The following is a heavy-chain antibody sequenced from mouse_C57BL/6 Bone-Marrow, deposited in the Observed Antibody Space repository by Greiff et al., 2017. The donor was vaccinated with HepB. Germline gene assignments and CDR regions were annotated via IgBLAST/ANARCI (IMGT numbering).Heavy chain of an antibody. CDR3: AGSNYVSYAMDY. CDR1: GYTFTSYG. CDR2: IYPRSGNT. V-gene: IGHV1-81*01. J-gene: IGHJ4*01. Sequence: QVHVKQSGAELARPGASVKLSCKASGYTFTSYGISWVKQRTGQGLEWIGEIYPRSGNTYYNEKFKGKATLTADKSSSTAYMELRSLTSEDSAVYFCAGSNYVSYAMDYWGQGTSVTVSS. D-gene: IGHD2-5*01.